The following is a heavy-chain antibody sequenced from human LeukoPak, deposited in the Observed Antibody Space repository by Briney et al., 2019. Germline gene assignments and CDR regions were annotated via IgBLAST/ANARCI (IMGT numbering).Heavy chain of an antibody. D-gene: IGHD6-19*01. CDR2: IYTSGST. J-gene: IGHJ4*02. Sequence: SETLSLTCTVSGGSISSYYWSWIRQPAGKGLEWIGRIYTSGSTNYNPSLKSRVTISVDTSKNQFSLKLSSVTAADTAVYYCARGGEQWLVEAFDYWGQGTLVTVSS. V-gene: IGHV4-4*07. CDR3: ARGGEQWLVEAFDY. CDR1: GGSISSYY.